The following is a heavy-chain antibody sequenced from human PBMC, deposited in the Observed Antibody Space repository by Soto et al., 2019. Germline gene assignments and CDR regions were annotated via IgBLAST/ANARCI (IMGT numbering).Heavy chain of an antibody. J-gene: IGHJ5*02. V-gene: IGHV1-69*04. D-gene: IGHD2-2*01. Sequence: SVKVSCKASGGTFSSYTISWVRQAPGQGLEWMGRIIPILGIANYAQKFQGRVTITADKSTSTAYMELSSLRSEDTAVYYCARDYCSSTSCYAHNWFDPWGQGTLVTVSS. CDR3: ARDYCSSTSCYAHNWFDP. CDR1: GGTFSSYT. CDR2: IIPILGIA.